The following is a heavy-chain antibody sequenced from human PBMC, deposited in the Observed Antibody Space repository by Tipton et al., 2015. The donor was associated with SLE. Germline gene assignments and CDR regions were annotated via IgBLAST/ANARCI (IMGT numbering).Heavy chain of an antibody. J-gene: IGHJ4*02. D-gene: IGHD4-17*01. CDR1: GFTFNYYW. V-gene: IGHV3-7*03. CDR3: ARKPHTVLNVEPDR. Sequence: GSLRLSCTASGFTFNYYWMSWVRQAPGKGLEWVANINQGGSEKYYVDSVKGRFTISRDNVNNSVYLEMNSLRAEDTAVYYCARKPHTVLNVEPDRWGQGTLVTVSS. CDR2: INQGGSEK.